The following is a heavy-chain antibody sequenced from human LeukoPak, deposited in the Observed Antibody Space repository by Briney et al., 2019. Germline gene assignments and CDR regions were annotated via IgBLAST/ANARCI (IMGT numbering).Heavy chain of an antibody. Sequence: GGSLRLSCAASGFTFSSYWMSWVRQAPGKGLEWVANIKQDGSEKYYADSVKGRFTISRDNSKNTLYLQMNSLRAEDTAVYYCAKGMAGRREYYFDYWGQGTLVTVSS. CDR1: GFTFSSYW. V-gene: IGHV3-7*01. D-gene: IGHD6-19*01. CDR2: IKQDGSEK. J-gene: IGHJ4*02. CDR3: AKGMAGRREYYFDY.